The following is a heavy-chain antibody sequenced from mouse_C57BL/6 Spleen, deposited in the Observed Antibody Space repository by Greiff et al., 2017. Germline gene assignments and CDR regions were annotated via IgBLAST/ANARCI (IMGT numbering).Heavy chain of an antibody. CDR3: ASGRACSTSHWYFDV. CDR2: INHDGSST. J-gene: IGHJ1*03. Sequence: EVKVVESEGGLVQPGSSMKLSCTASGFTFSDYYMAWVRQVPEKGLEWVANINHDGSSTNYLDYLKSRFIISTDNATNILYLQMSSLPSEDTATYYCASGRACSTSHWYFDVWGTGTTVTVSS. CDR1: GFTFSDYY. V-gene: IGHV5-16*01. D-gene: IGHD5-1*01.